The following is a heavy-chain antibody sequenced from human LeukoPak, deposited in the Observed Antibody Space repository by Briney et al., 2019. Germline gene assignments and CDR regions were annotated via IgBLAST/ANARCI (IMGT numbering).Heavy chain of an antibody. V-gene: IGHV4-39*01. Sequence: PSETLSLTCTVSGGSISSSSYYWGWIRQPPGKGLEWIGSMYYSGSTYYNPSPKSRVTISVDTSKNQFSLKLSSVTAADTAVYFCARHYSGVGITTVFDHWGQGTLVTVSS. D-gene: IGHD1-26*01. CDR3: ARHYSGVGITTVFDH. CDR1: GGSISSSSYY. CDR2: MYYSGST. J-gene: IGHJ4*02.